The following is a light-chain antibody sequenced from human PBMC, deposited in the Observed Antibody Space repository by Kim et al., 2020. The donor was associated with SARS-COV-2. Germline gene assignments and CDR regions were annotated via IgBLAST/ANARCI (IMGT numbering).Light chain of an antibody. Sequence: VDTGERASLACRDSQSVSSNLAWYQQKPGQAPRVLIYGASTRATGIPARFSGSGSGTGFTLTISSLQSGDFAVYYCQQYNNWTPYTFGQGTKLEI. CDR1: QSVSSN. CDR3: QQYNNWTPYT. V-gene: IGKV3-15*01. CDR2: GAS. J-gene: IGKJ2*01.